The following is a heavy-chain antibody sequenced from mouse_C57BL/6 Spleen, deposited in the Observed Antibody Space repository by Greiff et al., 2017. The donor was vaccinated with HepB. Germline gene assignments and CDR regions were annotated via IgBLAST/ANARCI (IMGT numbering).Heavy chain of an antibody. J-gene: IGHJ2*01. Sequence: EVQRVESGGGLVQPGGSLSLSCAASGITFTDYYMSWVRQPPGKALEWLGFIRNKANGYTTEYSASVKGRFTITRGNSQSTLYLQMNALRAEDSATYYCARYMGYYGSSFDYWGQGTPLTVSS. CDR2: IRNKANGYTT. CDR1: GITFTDYY. D-gene: IGHD1-1*01. V-gene: IGHV7-3*01. CDR3: ARYMGYYGSSFDY.